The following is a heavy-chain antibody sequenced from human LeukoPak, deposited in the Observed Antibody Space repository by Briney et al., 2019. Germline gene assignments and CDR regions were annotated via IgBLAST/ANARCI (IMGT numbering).Heavy chain of an antibody. CDR2: ISSSSSYI. Sequence: GGSLRLSCAASGFTFSSYSMNWVRQAPGKGLEWVSSISSSSSYIYYADSVKGRFTISRDNAKNSPYLQMNSLRAEDTAVYYCARITMVRGASDYWGQGTLVTVSS. V-gene: IGHV3-21*01. CDR1: GFTFSSYS. J-gene: IGHJ4*02. D-gene: IGHD3-10*01. CDR3: ARITMVRGASDY.